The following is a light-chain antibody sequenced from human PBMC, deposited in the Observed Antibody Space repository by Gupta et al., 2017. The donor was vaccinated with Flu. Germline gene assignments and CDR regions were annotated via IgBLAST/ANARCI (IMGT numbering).Light chain of an antibody. V-gene: IGKV2-28*01. CDR3: VHSLQSPL. Sequence: DIVFSQSPLSLPVTPGEPASISCRSSQSLLRSNGYNYLDWYMQRPGQSPQLLIYLGYRRATGVPDRFSGSGSGTDFTLKISRVEAEDVGVYYCVHSLQSPLFGGGTTVEIK. CDR1: QSLLRSNGYNY. J-gene: IGKJ4*01. CDR2: LGY.